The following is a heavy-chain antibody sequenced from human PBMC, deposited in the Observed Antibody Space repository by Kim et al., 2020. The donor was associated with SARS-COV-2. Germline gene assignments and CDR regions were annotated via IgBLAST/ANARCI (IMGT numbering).Heavy chain of an antibody. D-gene: IGHD3-16*01. Sequence: SNKYYADSVKGRFTISRDNSKNTLYLKMNSLRAEDTAVYYCAKDWGFYDYWGQGTLVTVSS. V-gene: IGHV3-30*02. J-gene: IGHJ4*02. CDR2: SNK. CDR3: AKDWGFYDY.